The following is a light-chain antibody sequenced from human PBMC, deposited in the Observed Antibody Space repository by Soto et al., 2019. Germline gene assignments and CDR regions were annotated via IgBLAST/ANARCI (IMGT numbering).Light chain of an antibody. CDR3: QQYNSYAYT. V-gene: IGKV1-5*01. Sequence: DIQMTQSPSTLSASVGDRVTITCRASQSISSWLAWYQQKPGKAPKPLIYDASSLESGVPSRFSGSGSGTEFTLTISSLQPDDFATYYCQQYNSYAYTFGQGTKLEIK. J-gene: IGKJ2*01. CDR2: DAS. CDR1: QSISSW.